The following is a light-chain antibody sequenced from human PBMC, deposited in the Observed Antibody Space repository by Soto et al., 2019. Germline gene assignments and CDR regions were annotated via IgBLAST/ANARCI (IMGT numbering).Light chain of an antibody. Sequence: EMVLTQSPATLSVSPGERATLSCRASQSVSSSLAWYQQKPGQAPRLLIYGASTRATGIPARFSGSGSGTESTLTISSLQSEDFAVYYCQQYKNWPPSYTFGQGTKLEIK. V-gene: IGKV3-15*01. CDR1: QSVSSS. CDR3: QQYKNWPPSYT. J-gene: IGKJ2*01. CDR2: GAS.